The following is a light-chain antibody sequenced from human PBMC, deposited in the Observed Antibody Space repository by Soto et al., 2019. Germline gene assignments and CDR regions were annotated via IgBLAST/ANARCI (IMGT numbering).Light chain of an antibody. CDR3: QQYSSSPTWT. J-gene: IGKJ1*01. Sequence: EIVLTQSPGTLSLSPGERATLSCRASQSVSSSYLAWYQQKPGQAPRLLIYGASSRATGIPDRFSGSGSGTDFTLTISRLEPEDFAVYYCQQYSSSPTWTYGQGTTLEIK. CDR2: GAS. V-gene: IGKV3-20*01. CDR1: QSVSSSY.